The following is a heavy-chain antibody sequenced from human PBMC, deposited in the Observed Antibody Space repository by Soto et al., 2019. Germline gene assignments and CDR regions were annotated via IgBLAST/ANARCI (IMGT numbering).Heavy chain of an antibody. CDR2: INPSGGST. Sequence: ASVKVSCKASGYTFTRYYMHWVRQAPGQGLEWMGIINPSGGSTSYAQKFQDRVTMTSDTSTSTVYMELSSLRSEDTAVYYCATAMGSATYYYDSSGYFSFGYWGQGTLVTVSS. CDR3: ATAMGSATYYYDSSGYFSFGY. CDR1: GYTFTRYY. D-gene: IGHD3-22*01. J-gene: IGHJ4*02. V-gene: IGHV1-46*01.